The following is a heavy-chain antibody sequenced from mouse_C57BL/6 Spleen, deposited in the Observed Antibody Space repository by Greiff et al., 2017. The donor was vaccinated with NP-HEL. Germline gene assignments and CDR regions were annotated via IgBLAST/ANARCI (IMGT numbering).Heavy chain of an antibody. CDR1: GFTFSDYG. J-gene: IGHJ4*01. D-gene: IGHD1-1*01. Sequence: EVKVVESGGGLVKPGGSLKLSCAASGFTFSDYGMHWVRQAPEKGLEWVAYISSGSSTIYYADTVKGRFTISRDNAKNTLFLQMTSLRSEDTAMYYCARPHYSGSSYDAMAYWGQGTSVTVSS. V-gene: IGHV5-17*01. CDR2: ISSGSSTI. CDR3: ARPHYSGSSYDAMAY.